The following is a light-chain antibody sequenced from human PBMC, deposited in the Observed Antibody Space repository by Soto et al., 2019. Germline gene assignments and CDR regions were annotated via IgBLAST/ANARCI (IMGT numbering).Light chain of an antibody. J-gene: IGLJ1*01. CDR1: SSDVGGYNY. V-gene: IGLV2-14*01. CDR2: EVS. CDR3: SSYTSSSTLV. Sequence: QSVLTRPASVSGSPGQSITISCTGTSSDVGGYNYVSWYQQHPGEAPKLMIYEVSNRPSGVSNRFSGSKSGNTASLTISGLQAEDEADYYCSSYTSSSTLVFGTGTKVTVL.